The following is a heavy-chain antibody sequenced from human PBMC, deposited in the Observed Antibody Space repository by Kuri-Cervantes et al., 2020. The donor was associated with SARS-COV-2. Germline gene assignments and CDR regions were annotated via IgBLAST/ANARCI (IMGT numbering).Heavy chain of an antibody. CDR3: ARGEGIVLVVYALALDI. CDR2: INHSGST. CDR1: GGSFSGYY. J-gene: IGHJ3*02. D-gene: IGHD2-8*02. V-gene: IGHV4-34*01. Sequence: GSLRLSCAVYGGSFSGYYWSWIRQPPGKGLEWIGEINHSGSTNHNPSLKSRVTISVDTSKNQFSLKLSSVTAADTAVYYCARGEGIVLVVYALALDIWGQGTMVTVSS.